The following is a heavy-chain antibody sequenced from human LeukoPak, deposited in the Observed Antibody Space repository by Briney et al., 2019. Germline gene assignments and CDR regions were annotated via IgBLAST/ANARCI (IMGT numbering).Heavy chain of an antibody. Sequence: MPSETLSLTCTVSGGSISSSGYYWGWIRQPPVKGLEWIGSIYHSGSTYYNPSLKSRVTISVDTPKNQFSLKLNSVTAADTAVYYCAKQEYCSSTACYRFTYWGQGTLVTVSS. J-gene: IGHJ4*02. D-gene: IGHD2-2*01. CDR2: IYHSGST. CDR1: GGSISSSGYY. V-gene: IGHV4-39*01. CDR3: AKQEYCSSTACYRFTY.